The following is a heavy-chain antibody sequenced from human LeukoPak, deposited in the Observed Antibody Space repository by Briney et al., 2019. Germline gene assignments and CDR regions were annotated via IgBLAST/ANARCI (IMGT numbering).Heavy chain of an antibody. CDR3: ARRPFNRYDSSGYKLHYFDY. CDR2: IYYSGST. D-gene: IGHD3-22*01. V-gene: IGHV4-59*08. Sequence: PSETLSLTYTVSGGSISSYYWSWIRQPPGKGLEWIGYIYYSGSTNYNPSLKSRVTISVDTSKNQFSLKLSSVTAADTAVYYCARRPFNRYDSSGYKLHYFDYWGQGTLVTVSS. CDR1: GGSISSYY. J-gene: IGHJ4*02.